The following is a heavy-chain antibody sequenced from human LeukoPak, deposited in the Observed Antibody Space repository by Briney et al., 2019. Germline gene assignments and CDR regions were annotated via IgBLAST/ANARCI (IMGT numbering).Heavy chain of an antibody. CDR3: AKGGSDYIWGSYRPFEY. D-gene: IGHD3-16*02. J-gene: IGHJ4*02. V-gene: IGHV3-23*01. CDR2: IIGNGRRT. CDR1: EFTFSSYA. Sequence: TGGSLRLSCAASEFTFSSYAMSWVRQAPGKGLEWVSTIIGNGRRTSYADSVKDRFTISRDNSKNTLYLQMNSLRAGDTAVYYCAKGGSDYIWGSYRPFEYWGQGTLVTVSS.